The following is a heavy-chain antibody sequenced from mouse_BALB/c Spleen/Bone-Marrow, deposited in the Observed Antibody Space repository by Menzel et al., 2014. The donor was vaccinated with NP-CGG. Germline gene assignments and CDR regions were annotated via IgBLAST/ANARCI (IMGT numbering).Heavy chain of an antibody. J-gene: IGHJ4*01. Sequence: VQLQESGAELVRPGTSVKISCKASGYTLTNYWLGWVRQRPGHGLEWIGDIYPGGIYTNYNEKFKGKATLTADTSSSTAYMQLSSLTSEDSAVYFCAKEDRTEEYYCVMDYWGQGTSATVSS. CDR3: AKEDRTEEYYCVMDY. CDR2: IYPGGIYT. V-gene: IGHV1-63*02. CDR1: GYTLTNYW. D-gene: IGHD2-14*01.